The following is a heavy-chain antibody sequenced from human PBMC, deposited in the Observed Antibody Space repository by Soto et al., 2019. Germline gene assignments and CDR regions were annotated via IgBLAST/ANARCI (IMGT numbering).Heavy chain of an antibody. D-gene: IGHD6-19*01. Sequence: QVQLQESGPGLVKPSETLSLTCTVSGGSVSSGSYYWSWIRQPPGKGLEWIGYIYYSGSTNYNPSLRRRVTISVDTSKNQFSLKLSSVTAADTAVYYCARWRRYSSGWSAVDYWGQGTLVTVSS. CDR1: GGSVSSGSYY. CDR3: ARWRRYSSGWSAVDY. J-gene: IGHJ4*02. V-gene: IGHV4-61*01. CDR2: IYYSGST.